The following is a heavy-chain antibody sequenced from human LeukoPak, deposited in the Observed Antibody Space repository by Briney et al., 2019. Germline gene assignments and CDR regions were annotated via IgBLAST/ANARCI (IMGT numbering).Heavy chain of an antibody. J-gene: IGHJ4*02. Sequence: GSLRLSCAASGFPFGSYSMNWVRQAPGKGLEWVSSISSSSSYIYYADSVKGRFTISRDNAKNSLYLQMNSLRAEDTAVYFCARDGSNPYFDYWGQGSLVTVSS. V-gene: IGHV3-21*01. CDR2: ISSSSSYI. CDR3: ARDGSNPYFDY. D-gene: IGHD6-13*01. CDR1: GFPFGSYS.